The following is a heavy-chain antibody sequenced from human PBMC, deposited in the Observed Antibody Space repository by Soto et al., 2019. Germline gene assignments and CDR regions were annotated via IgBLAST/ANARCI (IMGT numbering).Heavy chain of an antibody. D-gene: IGHD6-6*01. Sequence: QLQLQESGPGLWKPSQTLSLTCTVSVGSISSVDYYWSWIRQPPGKGLEWIGYIYYSGSTYYNPSLKSRVTISVDTSKNQFSLKLSSVTAADTAVYYCARVVAARFPRFDYWGQGTLVTVSS. CDR3: ARVVAARFPRFDY. V-gene: IGHV4-30-4*01. J-gene: IGHJ4*02. CDR2: IYYSGST. CDR1: VGSISSVDYY.